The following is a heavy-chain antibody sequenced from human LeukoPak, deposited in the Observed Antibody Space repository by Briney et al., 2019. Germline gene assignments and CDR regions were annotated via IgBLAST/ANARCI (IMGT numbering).Heavy chain of an antibody. Sequence: PGGSLRLSCAASGFTFSSYAMSWVRQAPGKGLEWVSAITGSGGTTYYADSVKGRFTISRDNSKNTLYLQMSSLRAEDTAVYYCAKHTLVVTAIYYWGQGTLVTVSP. J-gene: IGHJ4*02. CDR3: AKHTLVVTAIYY. D-gene: IGHD2-21*02. CDR2: ITGSGGTT. CDR1: GFTFSSYA. V-gene: IGHV3-23*01.